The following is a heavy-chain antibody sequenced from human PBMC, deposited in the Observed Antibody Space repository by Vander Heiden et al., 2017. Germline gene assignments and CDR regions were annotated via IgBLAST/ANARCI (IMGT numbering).Heavy chain of an antibody. CDR2: IIPIFGTA. J-gene: IGHJ4*02. V-gene: IGHV1-69*01. CDR3: AGRSSRGYSYGSNFDY. D-gene: IGHD5-18*01. Sequence: QVQLVQSGAEVKKPGSSVKVSCKASGGPFSSSAISWVRQAPGQGLEWMGGIIPIFGTANYAQKFQGRVTITADESTSTAYMELSSLRSEDTAVYYCAGRSSRGYSYGSNFDYWGQGTLVTVSS. CDR1: GGPFSSSA.